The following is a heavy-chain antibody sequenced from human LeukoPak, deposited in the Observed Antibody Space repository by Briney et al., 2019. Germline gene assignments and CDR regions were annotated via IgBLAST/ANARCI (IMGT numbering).Heavy chain of an antibody. V-gene: IGHV1-2*02. J-gene: IGHJ4*02. CDR2: INLKSGGT. D-gene: IGHD6-6*01. CDR3: ASDPSSSDNFFDF. Sequence: GASVKVSCKASGYTFTGYYMHWVRQAPGQGLEWMGCINLKSGGTNYAQKFQGRVTMTRDTSISTAYIELSRLRSDDTAVYYCASDPSSSDNFFDFWGQGTLVTVSS. CDR1: GYTFTGYY.